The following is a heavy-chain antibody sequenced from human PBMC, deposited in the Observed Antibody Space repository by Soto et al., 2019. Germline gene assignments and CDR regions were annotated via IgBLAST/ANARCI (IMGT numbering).Heavy chain of an antibody. Sequence: SQTLTHICTTSCDKVSSNSAAWNWIRQYPSRGLEWLGRTYYRSKWYNDYAVSVKSRITINPDTSKNQFSLQLNSVTPEDTAVYYCARVRLGVYAFDIWGQGTMVTVSS. V-gene: IGHV6-1*01. CDR2: TYYRSKWYN. CDR3: ARVRLGVYAFDI. D-gene: IGHD2-8*02. CDR1: CDKVSSNSAA. J-gene: IGHJ3*02.